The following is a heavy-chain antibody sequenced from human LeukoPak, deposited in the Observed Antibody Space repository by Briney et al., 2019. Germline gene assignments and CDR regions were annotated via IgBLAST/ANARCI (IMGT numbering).Heavy chain of an antibody. V-gene: IGHV3-53*04. Sequence: PGGSLRLSCAASGFTVSSNYMSWVRQAPGKGLEWVSVIYSGGSTYYADSVKGRFTISRHNSKNTLYLQMNSLRAEDTAVYYCAGEYGSGSYFGYNWFDPWGQGTLVTVSS. D-gene: IGHD3-10*01. J-gene: IGHJ5*02. CDR2: IYSGGST. CDR3: AGEYGSGSYFGYNWFDP. CDR1: GFTVSSNY.